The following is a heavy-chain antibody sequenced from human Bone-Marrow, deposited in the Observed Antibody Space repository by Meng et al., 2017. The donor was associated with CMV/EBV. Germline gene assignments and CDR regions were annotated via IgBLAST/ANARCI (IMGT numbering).Heavy chain of an antibody. D-gene: IGHD6-19*01. V-gene: IGHV1-2*02. Sequence: QVQLVQSGAEVKKPGASVKVSCKASGYTFTGYDMHWVRQAPGQGLEWMGWINPNSGGTNYAQKFQGRVTMTRDTSISTAYMELSRLRSDDTAVYYCARVAGQISSSGDFDYWGQGTLVTVSS. J-gene: IGHJ4*02. CDR1: GYTFTGYD. CDR2: INPNSGGT. CDR3: ARVAGQISSSGDFDY.